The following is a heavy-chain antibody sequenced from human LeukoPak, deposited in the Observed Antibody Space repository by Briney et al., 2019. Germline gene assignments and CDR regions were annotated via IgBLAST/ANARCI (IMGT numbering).Heavy chain of an antibody. J-gene: IGHJ3*02. CDR3: ARDREGIVVPDDAFDI. Sequence: GGSLRLFCAASGFTFSSYAMHWVRQAPGKGLEWVAVISYDGSNEYYADSVKGRFTISRDNSKNTLYLQMNSLRAEDTAVYYCARDREGIVVPDDAFDIWGQGTMVTVSS. CDR1: GFTFSSYA. CDR2: ISYDGSNE. D-gene: IGHD3-22*01. V-gene: IGHV3-30-3*01.